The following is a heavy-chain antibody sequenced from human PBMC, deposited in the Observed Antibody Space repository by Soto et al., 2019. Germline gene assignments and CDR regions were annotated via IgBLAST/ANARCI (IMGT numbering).Heavy chain of an antibody. V-gene: IGHV1-2*02. CDR1: GYTFTGYY. Sequence: ASVKVSCKASGYTFTGYYKHWVRQAPGQGLEWMGWINPNSGGTNYAQKFQGRVTMTRDTSISTAYMELSRLRSDDTAVYYCARDLVAPYYDILTGYRWFDPWGQGTLVTVSS. CDR3: ARDLVAPYYDILTGYRWFDP. J-gene: IGHJ5*02. CDR2: INPNSGGT. D-gene: IGHD3-9*01.